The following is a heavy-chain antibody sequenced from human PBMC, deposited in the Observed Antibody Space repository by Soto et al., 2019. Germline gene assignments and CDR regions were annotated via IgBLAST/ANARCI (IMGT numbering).Heavy chain of an antibody. CDR2: IKQDGSQK. J-gene: IGHJ4*02. D-gene: IGHD3-22*01. CDR1: GLTFSSYW. V-gene: IGHV3-7*01. CDR3: ASAYYYDSSGYSPGGY. Sequence: GGSLTLSCAASGLTFSSYWMSWVRQAPGKGLEWVANIKQDGSQKYYVDSVKGRFTISRGNAKNSLYLQMNSLRVEDTAVYYCASAYYYDSSGYSPGGYWGQGTLVTVSS.